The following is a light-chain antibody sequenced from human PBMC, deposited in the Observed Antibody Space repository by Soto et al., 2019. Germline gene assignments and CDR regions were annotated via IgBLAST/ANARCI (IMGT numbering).Light chain of an antibody. CDR1: QSISIW. CDR3: QQYSTYTPRT. J-gene: IGKJ1*01. Sequence: DIQMTQSPSTLSASVGERVTITCRASQSISIWLAWYQQKPGKAPKILIYKASSLESGVPSRFSGSGSGTEFTLTISSLQPDDFATYYCQQYSTYTPRTFGQGTKVDI. CDR2: KAS. V-gene: IGKV1-5*03.